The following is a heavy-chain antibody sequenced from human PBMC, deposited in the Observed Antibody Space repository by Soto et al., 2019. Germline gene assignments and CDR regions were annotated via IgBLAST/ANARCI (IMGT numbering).Heavy chain of an antibody. D-gene: IGHD6-6*01. CDR1: GDFISSGNYY. Sequence: SETLSLTCTVSGDFISSGNYYWGWIRQPPGKGLEWIGSVYNSGNSYYSPSLKSRVTMSVDTSKNQFSLKLSSVTAADTAVYYCARGTYSSSSGPYHLFDYWGQGTLVTVSS. V-gene: IGHV4-39*07. CDR2: VYNSGNS. CDR3: ARGTYSSSSGPYHLFDY. J-gene: IGHJ4*02.